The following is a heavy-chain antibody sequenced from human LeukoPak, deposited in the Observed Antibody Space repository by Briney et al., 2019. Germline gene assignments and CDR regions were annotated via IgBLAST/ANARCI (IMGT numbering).Heavy chain of an antibody. CDR1: GFTFSSYS. CDR3: ARDNYYGSGGNWFDP. CDR2: ISSSSSYI. V-gene: IGHV3-21*01. J-gene: IGHJ5*02. D-gene: IGHD3-10*01. Sequence: GSLRLSCAASGFTFSSYSMNWVRQAPGKGLEWVSSISSSSSYIYYADSVKGRFTISRDNAKNSLYLQMNSLRAEDTAVYYCARDNYYGSGGNWFDPWGQGILVTVSS.